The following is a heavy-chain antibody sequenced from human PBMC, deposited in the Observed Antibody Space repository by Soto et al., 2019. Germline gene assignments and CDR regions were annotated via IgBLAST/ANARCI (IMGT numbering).Heavy chain of an antibody. CDR3: ARQGPRRNYYYYYMDV. CDR1: GGSISTSRSY. V-gene: IGHV4-39*01. J-gene: IGHJ6*03. CDR2: IFYSGST. Sequence: PSLTCNVSGGSISTSRSYWAWIRQPPGKGLEWLANIFYSGSTYYNPSLASRVTVSVDTSKNEFSLKMSSVTAADTAVYFCARQGPRRNYYYYYMDVWGKGTTVTVSS.